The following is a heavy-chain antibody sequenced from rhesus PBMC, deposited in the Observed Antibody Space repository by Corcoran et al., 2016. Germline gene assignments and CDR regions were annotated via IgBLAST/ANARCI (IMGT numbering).Heavy chain of an antibody. CDR3: AYRFFDY. CDR1: GGSISSGYD. CDR2: IYGSSGST. Sequence: QVQLQESGPGVVKPSETLSLTCAVSGGSISSGYDWSWIRQPPGKGLEWIGYIYGSSGSTNYNPSLKNRVTISKDASKNQFSLKLSSVTAADTAVYYCAYRFFDYWGQGVLVTVSS. D-gene: IGHD1-1-1*01. J-gene: IGHJ4*01. V-gene: IGHV4-76*01.